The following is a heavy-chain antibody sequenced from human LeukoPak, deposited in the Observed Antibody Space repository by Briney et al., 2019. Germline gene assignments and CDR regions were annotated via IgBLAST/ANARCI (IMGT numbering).Heavy chain of an antibody. J-gene: IGHJ6*03. V-gene: IGHV4-34*01. Sequence: PSETLSLTCAVYSGSFSGYYWSWIRQPPGKGLEWIGEINHSGSTNYNPSLKSRVTISVDTSKNQFSLKLSSVTAADTAVYYCASRKRAIFGAWDYYYYMDVWGKGTTVTVSS. CDR3: ASRKRAIFGAWDYYYYMDV. D-gene: IGHD3-3*01. CDR2: INHSGST. CDR1: SGSFSGYY.